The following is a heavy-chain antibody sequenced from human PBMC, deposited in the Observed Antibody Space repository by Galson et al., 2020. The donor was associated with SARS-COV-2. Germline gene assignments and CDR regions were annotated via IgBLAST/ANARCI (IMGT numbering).Heavy chain of an antibody. V-gene: IGHV3-64D*06. Sequence: GGSLRLSCSASGSIFSDYAMHWVRQAPGKGLEYVSAMSSNGETSFYADSVNGRFTMSRDNSKNMFYLQMTALRLEDTAFYYCLSYSSTRQNHWGQGTLVTVSS. CDR3: LSYSSTRQNH. D-gene: IGHD2-2*01. CDR1: GSIFSDYA. CDR2: MSSNGETS. J-gene: IGHJ5*02.